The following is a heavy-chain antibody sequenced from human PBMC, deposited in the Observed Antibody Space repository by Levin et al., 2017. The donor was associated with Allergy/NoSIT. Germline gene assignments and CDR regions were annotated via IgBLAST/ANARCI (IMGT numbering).Heavy chain of an antibody. CDR2: INPNSGGT. Sequence: GESLKISCKASGYTFTGYYMHWVRQAPGQGLEWMGWINPNSGGTNYAQKFQGRVTMTRDTSISTAYMELSRLRSDDTAVYYCARDLGGIGWELLNYWGQGTLVTVSS. V-gene: IGHV1-2*02. CDR3: ARDLGGIGWELLNY. CDR1: GYTFTGYY. J-gene: IGHJ4*02. D-gene: IGHD1-26*01.